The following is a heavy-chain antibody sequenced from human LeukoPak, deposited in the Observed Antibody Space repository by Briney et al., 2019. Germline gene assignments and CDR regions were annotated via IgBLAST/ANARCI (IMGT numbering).Heavy chain of an antibody. CDR2: INHSGST. CDR3: ARGCAGTAMVTDAFDI. V-gene: IGHV4-34*01. Sequence: SETLSLTCAVYGGSFSGYYWSWIRQPPGKGLEWIGEINHSGSTNYNPSLKSRVTISVDTSKNQFSLKLSSVTAADTAVYYCARGCAGTAMVTDAFDIWGQGTMVTVSS. J-gene: IGHJ3*02. CDR1: GGSFSGYY. D-gene: IGHD5-18*01.